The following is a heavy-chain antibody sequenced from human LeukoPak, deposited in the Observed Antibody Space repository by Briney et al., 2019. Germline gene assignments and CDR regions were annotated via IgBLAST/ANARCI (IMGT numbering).Heavy chain of an antibody. D-gene: IGHD6-6*01. Sequence: GASVKVSCKASGYTFTGYYMHWVRQAPGQGLEWMGWINPNSGGTNYAQKFQGRVTMTRDTSISTAYMELSRLRSDDTAVYYCARASLSGSSLYYYYYYYMDVWGKGTTVTVSS. CDR2: INPNSGGT. CDR3: ARASLSGSSLYYYYYYYMDV. CDR1: GYTFTGYY. J-gene: IGHJ6*03. V-gene: IGHV1-2*02.